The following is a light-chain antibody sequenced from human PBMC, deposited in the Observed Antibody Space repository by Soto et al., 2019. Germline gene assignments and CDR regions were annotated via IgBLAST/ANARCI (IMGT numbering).Light chain of an antibody. CDR2: EAS. CDR3: HQYHSHPYA. V-gene: IGKV1-33*01. Sequence: DIQMTQSPSSLSASVGDRITITCQASQDISKYLIWYQQTPGKAPKFLIYEASNLERGVPSRVSGSGSGTDFTFTINRLLPEDIATYYCHQYHSHPYALGPGTKLDIK. J-gene: IGKJ3*01. CDR1: QDISKY.